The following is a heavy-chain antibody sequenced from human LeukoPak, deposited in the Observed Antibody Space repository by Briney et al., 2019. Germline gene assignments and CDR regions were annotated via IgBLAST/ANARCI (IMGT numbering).Heavy chain of an antibody. CDR1: VDSLFTNGVA. Sequence: SPTLSLTFAFSVDSLFTNGVAWNWIRQSPSRGLEWLGRTYYRSKWSFEYGVSVKSRLSINADTSKNQFSLQLRSVTPEDTAVYYCARGKYSSFDNWGQGTLVTVSS. CDR3: ARGKYSSFDN. J-gene: IGHJ4*02. D-gene: IGHD6-13*01. CDR2: TYYRSKWSF. V-gene: IGHV6-1*01.